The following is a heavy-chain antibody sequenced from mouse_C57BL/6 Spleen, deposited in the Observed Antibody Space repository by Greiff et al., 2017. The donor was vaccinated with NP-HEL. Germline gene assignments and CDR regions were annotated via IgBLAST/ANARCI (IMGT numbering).Heavy chain of an antibody. D-gene: IGHD1-1*01. V-gene: IGHV14-3*01. Sequence: EVKLQESVAELVRPGASVKLSCTASGFNIKNTYMHWVKQRPEQGLEWIGRIDPANGNTKYAPKFQGKATITADTSSNTAYLQLSSLTSEDTAIYYCARRGGYYGSSYDYYYAMDYWGQGTSVTVSS. J-gene: IGHJ4*01. CDR2: IDPANGNT. CDR1: GFNIKNTY. CDR3: ARRGGYYGSSYDYYYAMDY.